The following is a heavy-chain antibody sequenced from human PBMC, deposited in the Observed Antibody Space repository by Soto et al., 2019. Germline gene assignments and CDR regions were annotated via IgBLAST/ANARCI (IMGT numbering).Heavy chain of an antibody. J-gene: IGHJ6*03. CDR1: GYTFTSYG. V-gene: IGHV1-18*01. CDR3: ARSESGTGYYNYYYYYYMDV. CDR2: ISAYNGNT. D-gene: IGHD3-9*01. Sequence: QVPLVQSGAEVKKPGASVKVSCKASGYTFTSYGISWVRQAPGQGLEWMGWISAYNGNTNYAQKLQGRVTMTTDTSTSTAYMELRSLRSDDTAVYYCARSESGTGYYNYYYYYYMDVWGKGTTVTVSS.